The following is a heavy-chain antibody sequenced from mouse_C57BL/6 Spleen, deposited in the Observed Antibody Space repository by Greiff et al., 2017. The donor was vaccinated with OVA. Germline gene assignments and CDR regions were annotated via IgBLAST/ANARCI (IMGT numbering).Heavy chain of an antibody. J-gene: IGHJ1*03. CDR2: IYPGDGDT. V-gene: IGHV1-82*01. D-gene: IGHD2-2*01. CDR1: GYAFSSSW. Sequence: VQLQESGPELVKPGASVKISCKASGYAFSSSWMNWVKQRPGKGLEWIGRIYPGDGDTNYNGKFKGKATLTADKSSSTAYMQLSSLTSEDSAVYLCARSDGNDRYFDVWGTGTTVTVSS. CDR3: ARSDGNDRYFDV.